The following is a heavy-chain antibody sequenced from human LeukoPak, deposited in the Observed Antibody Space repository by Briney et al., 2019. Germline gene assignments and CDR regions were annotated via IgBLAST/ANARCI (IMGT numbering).Heavy chain of an antibody. D-gene: IGHD5-24*01. CDR2: IGIDSGNT. CDR1: GFTFSDYS. V-gene: IGHV3-48*01. J-gene: IGHJ4*02. CDR3: ARDYKYAFDN. Sequence: GGSLRLSCAASGFTFSDYSMNWVRQAPGKGLEWISYIGIDSGNTNYADSVKGRFTISGDKAENSLYLQMNSLRVEDTAVSYCARDYKYAFDNWGQGTLVTVSS.